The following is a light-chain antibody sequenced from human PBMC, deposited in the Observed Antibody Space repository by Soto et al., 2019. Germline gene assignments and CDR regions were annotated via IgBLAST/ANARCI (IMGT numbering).Light chain of an antibody. Sequence: EVVMTQSPATLSVSPGARATLSCRASQSVSSNFLAWYQQKPGQAPRLLIYGVSIRATGIPARFSGSGSGTECTLTISILQSEDFAVYYCQQYSAWPLTFGGGTKVEI. CDR2: GVS. V-gene: IGKV3D-15*03. CDR3: QQYSAWPLT. J-gene: IGKJ4*01. CDR1: QSVSSN.